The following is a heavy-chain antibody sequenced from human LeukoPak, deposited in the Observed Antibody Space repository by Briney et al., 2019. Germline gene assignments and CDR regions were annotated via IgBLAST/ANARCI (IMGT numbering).Heavy chain of an antibody. J-gene: IGHJ4*02. V-gene: IGHV4-59*01. CDR3: ARMAPYGDYLHDY. D-gene: IGHD4-17*01. CDR2: IFFSGTT. Sequence: SETLSLTCTVSSVSLTNYYWSWMRQPPGPGLVWCGYIFFSGTTNYNPSLKSRVTISVDTSKNQFSLKMTSVTAADTAVYYCARMAPYGDYLHDYWGQGTLVTVSS. CDR1: SVSLTNYY.